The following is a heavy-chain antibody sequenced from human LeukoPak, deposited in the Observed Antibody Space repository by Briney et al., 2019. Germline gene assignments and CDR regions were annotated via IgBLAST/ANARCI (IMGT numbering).Heavy chain of an antibody. J-gene: IGHJ4*02. CDR2: INTDGRST. CDR1: GFTFSHYW. Sequence: PGGSLRLSCAASGFTFSHYWMHWVRQAPGKGLVWVSRINTDGRSTTYADSVKGRFTISRDNAKNTLYLQMNSLRAEDTAVYYYASSCTNGVCYREDYWGQGTLVTVSS. D-gene: IGHD2-8*01. CDR3: ASSCTNGVCYREDY. V-gene: IGHV3-74*01.